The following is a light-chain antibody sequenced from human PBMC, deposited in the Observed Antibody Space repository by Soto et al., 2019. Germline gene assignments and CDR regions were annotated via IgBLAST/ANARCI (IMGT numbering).Light chain of an antibody. CDR1: HYISTY. V-gene: IGKV1-39*01. CDR2: AAS. J-gene: IGKJ4*01. Sequence: DIQMTQSPSSLSASVGGRVAISCRASHYISTYLNWYQQRPGKAPKLLIYAASSLQSGVPSRFSGSGSGTDFTLTISSLQPEDFATYYCQQTYSTPLTFGGGTKVKIK. CDR3: QQTYSTPLT.